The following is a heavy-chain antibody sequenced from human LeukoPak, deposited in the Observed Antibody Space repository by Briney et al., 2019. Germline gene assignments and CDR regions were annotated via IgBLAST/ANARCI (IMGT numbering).Heavy chain of an antibody. CDR2: IYHSGST. CDR1: GGSISSSNW. D-gene: IGHD2-2*01. V-gene: IGHV4-4*02. CDR3: ARAGQGYCTSASCYLSLDY. J-gene: IGHJ4*02. Sequence: SETLSLTCAVSGGSISSSNWWSWVRQPPGKGLEWIGQIYHSGSTNYNPSLKSRVAISVDKSKNQFSLNLNSVTAADTAVYYCARAGQGYCTSASCYLSLDYWGQGTLVTVSS.